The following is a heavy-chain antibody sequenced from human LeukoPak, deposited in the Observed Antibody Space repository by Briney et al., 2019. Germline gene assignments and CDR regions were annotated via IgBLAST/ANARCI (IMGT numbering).Heavy chain of an antibody. CDR1: GFTFSSNT. CDR3: LQYNSENT. Sequence: PGGSLRLSCAASGFTFSSNTMIWVRQAPGKGLEWVANIKKDGSETYYVDSVRGRFTVSRDNDKNSLYLEMNSLRDEDTAVYYCLQYNSENTWGQGTLVTVSS. V-gene: IGHV3-7*01. CDR2: IKKDGSET. J-gene: IGHJ5*02. D-gene: IGHD1-14*01.